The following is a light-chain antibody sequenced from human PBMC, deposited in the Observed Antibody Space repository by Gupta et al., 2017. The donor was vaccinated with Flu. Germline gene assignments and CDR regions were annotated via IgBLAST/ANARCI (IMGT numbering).Light chain of an antibody. V-gene: IGKV1-5*03. Sequence: DIQLTQSPSTLSASVGDRVTITCRASQSLDNWLAWFQQKPGQAPKLLIYRVSNLESGVPSRFSGSGAGTEFTLTISSLQPEDFATYFCQQDHPFPWIFGQGTLVEVE. CDR2: RVS. CDR3: QQDHPFPWI. CDR1: QSLDNW. J-gene: IGKJ1*01.